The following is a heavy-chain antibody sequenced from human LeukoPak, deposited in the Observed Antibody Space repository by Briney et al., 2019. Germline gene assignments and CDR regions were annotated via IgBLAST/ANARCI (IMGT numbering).Heavy chain of an antibody. D-gene: IGHD3-16*01. CDR1: GFTFDDYA. J-gene: IGHJ5*02. Sequence: LPGGSLRLSCAASGFTFDDYAMHWVRQAPGKGLEWVSLISGDGGSTYYADSVKGRFTISRDNSKNSLYLQMNSLRTEATALYYGEKETRGSWFAPGGKEPLVTFS. CDR2: ISGDGGST. V-gene: IGHV3-43*02. CDR3: EKETRGSWFAP.